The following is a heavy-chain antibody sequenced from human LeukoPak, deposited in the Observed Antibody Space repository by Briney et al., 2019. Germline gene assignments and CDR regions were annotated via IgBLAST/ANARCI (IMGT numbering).Heavy chain of an antibody. CDR3: ARSSNWNYVEFDS. CDR1: GYTFTGYY. V-gene: IGHV1-2*02. J-gene: IGHJ5*01. CDR2: INPNSGGT. Sequence: ASVKVSCKASGYTFTGYYMHWVRQAPGQGLEWMGWINPNSGGTNYAQKFQGRVTMTRDTSISTAYMELSRLRSDDTAVYYCARSSNWNYVEFDSWGQGTLVTVSS. D-gene: IGHD1-7*01.